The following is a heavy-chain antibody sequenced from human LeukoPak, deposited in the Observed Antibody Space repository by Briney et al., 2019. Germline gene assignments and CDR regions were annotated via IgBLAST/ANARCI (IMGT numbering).Heavy chain of an antibody. J-gene: IGHJ4*02. Sequence: PGGSLRLSCAASGFTFSDYYMSWIRQAPGKGPEWVSYISSSGSTIYYADSVKGRFTISRDNAKNSLYLQMNSLRAEDTAVYYCTRSTWENALDYWGQGTLVTVSS. CDR2: ISSSGSTI. CDR1: GFTFSDYY. D-gene: IGHD1-1*01. V-gene: IGHV3-11*04. CDR3: TRSTWENALDY.